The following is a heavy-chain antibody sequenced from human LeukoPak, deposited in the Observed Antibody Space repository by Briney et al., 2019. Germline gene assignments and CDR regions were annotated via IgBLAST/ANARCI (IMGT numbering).Heavy chain of an antibody. CDR2: INHSGST. V-gene: IGHV4-34*01. J-gene: IGHJ4*02. CDR3: ARGWRGYSSGLNFET. D-gene: IGHD6-19*01. Sequence: SSETLSLTCAVYGGSFSGYYWSWIRQPPGKGLEWIGEINHSGSTNYNTSLKSRVTISVDTSKNQLSLKLRSVTDADTAVYYCARGWRGYSSGLNFETWGEGKLVTVSS. CDR1: GGSFSGYY.